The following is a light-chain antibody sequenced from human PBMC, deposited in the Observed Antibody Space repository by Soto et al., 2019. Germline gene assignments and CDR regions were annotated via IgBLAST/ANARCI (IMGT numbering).Light chain of an antibody. J-gene: IGKJ1*01. CDR1: QSVSSSY. CDR2: GAS. Sequence: EIVLTQSPGTLSLSPGEGATLSCRASQSVSSSYLAWYQQKPGQAPRLLIYGASSRVTGIPDRFSGSGSGTDFTLTISRLEPEDFAVYYCQQYGSSLWTFGQGTKVDTK. CDR3: QQYGSSLWT. V-gene: IGKV3-20*01.